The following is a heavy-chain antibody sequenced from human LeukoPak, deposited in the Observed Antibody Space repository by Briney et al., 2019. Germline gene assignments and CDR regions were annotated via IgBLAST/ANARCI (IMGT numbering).Heavy chain of an antibody. CDR1: GGSFSGYY. J-gene: IGHJ6*03. CDR3: ARGVNYYGSGSRIGKYYMDV. V-gene: IGHV4-34*01. D-gene: IGHD3-10*01. CDR2: INHSGST. Sequence: PSETLSLTCAVYGGSFSGYYWSWIRQPPGKGLEWIGEINHSGSTNYNPSLKSRVTISVDTSKNQFSLKLSSVTAADTAVYYCARGVNYYGSGSRIGKYYMDVWGKGTTVTVSS.